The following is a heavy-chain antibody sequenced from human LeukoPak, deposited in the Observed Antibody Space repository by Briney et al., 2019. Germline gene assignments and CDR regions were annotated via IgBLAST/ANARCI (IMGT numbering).Heavy chain of an antibody. J-gene: IGHJ4*02. D-gene: IGHD6-19*01. CDR3: ARDPYSSGWYDF. CDR2: IRYDGSNK. CDR1: GCTFSSYG. Sequence: GGSMRLSCAASGCTFSSYGMHWVRQAPGKGLEWVAFIRYDGSNKYYADSVKGRFTISRDNSKNTLYLQMNSLRAEDTAVYYWARDPYSSGWYDFRGQGTLVTVSS. V-gene: IGHV3-30*02.